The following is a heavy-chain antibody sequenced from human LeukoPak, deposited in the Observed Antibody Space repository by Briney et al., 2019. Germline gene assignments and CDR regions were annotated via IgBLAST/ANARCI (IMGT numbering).Heavy chain of an antibody. CDR1: GFTFSTYS. CDR2: ISGSSGAI. CDR3: ARRSEFGVLYYMDV. Sequence: PGGSLRPSCAASGFTFSTYSMNWVRQAPGKGLEWVSYISGSSGAIYYADSVKGRFTISRDNAKNSLYLQMNSLRAEDTAVYYCARRSEFGVLYYMDVRGKGTTVTVSS. V-gene: IGHV3-48*01. J-gene: IGHJ6*03. D-gene: IGHD3-16*01.